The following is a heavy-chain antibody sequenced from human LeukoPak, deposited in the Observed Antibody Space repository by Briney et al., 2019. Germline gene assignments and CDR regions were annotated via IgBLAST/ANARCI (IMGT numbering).Heavy chain of an antibody. CDR2: ISGSGGST. Sequence: GGSLRLSCAASGFTFSSYAMSWVRQAPGKGLEWVSAISGSGGSTYYADSVKGRFTISRDNSKNTLYLQMNSLRAEDTAVYYCAKPYYYGSGSYYTLDDAFDIWGQGTMVTVSS. D-gene: IGHD3-10*01. J-gene: IGHJ3*02. CDR3: AKPYYYGSGSYYTLDDAFDI. V-gene: IGHV3-23*01. CDR1: GFTFSSYA.